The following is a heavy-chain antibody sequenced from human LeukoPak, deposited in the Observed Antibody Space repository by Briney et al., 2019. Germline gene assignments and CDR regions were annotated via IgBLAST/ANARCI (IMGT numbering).Heavy chain of an antibody. V-gene: IGHV1-2*02. J-gene: IGHJ6*02. CDR2: INPNSGGT. CDR3: ARGSGQLWLPPQIGGMDV. Sequence: ASVKVSCKASRYTFTGYYMHWVRQAPGQGLEWMGWINPNSGGTNYAQKFQGRVTMTRDTSISTAYMELSRLRSDDTAVYYCARGSGQLWLPPQIGGMDVWGQGTTVTVSS. D-gene: IGHD5-18*01. CDR1: RYTFTGYY.